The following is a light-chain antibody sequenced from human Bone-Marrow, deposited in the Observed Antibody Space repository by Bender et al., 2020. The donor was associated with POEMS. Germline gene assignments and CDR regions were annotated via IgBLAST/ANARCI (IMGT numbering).Light chain of an antibody. V-gene: IGLV2-14*01. CDR3: SSFTSSSAHVL. J-gene: IGLJ2*01. CDR2: DVS. Sequence: QSALTQPASVSESPGQSITISCTGSSSDVGYYNYVSWYQQHPGKAPKLLIYDVSDRPSGVSNRFSGSKSGNTASLTISGLQAEDEAEYWCSSFTSSSAHVLFGGGTKLTVL. CDR1: SSDVGYYNY.